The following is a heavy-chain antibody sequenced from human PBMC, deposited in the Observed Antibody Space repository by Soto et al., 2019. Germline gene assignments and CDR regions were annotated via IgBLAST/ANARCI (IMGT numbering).Heavy chain of an antibody. CDR1: GYSFSNYW. CDR3: ASISYYYYYAMDV. CDR2: IHPGDSVT. J-gene: IGHJ6*02. Sequence: LGESLKISCKGSGYSFSNYWIGWVRQMPGKGLKWMGIIHPGDSVTKYSPSFDCQVTFSVDMSISTAYLLWSSLQASDTAMYYCASISYYYYYAMDVWGHGTTVTVSS. V-gene: IGHV5-51*01.